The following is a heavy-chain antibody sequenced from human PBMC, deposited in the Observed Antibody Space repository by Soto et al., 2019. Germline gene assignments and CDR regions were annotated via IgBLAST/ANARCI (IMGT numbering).Heavy chain of an antibody. J-gene: IGHJ4*02. D-gene: IGHD3-9*01. CDR3: ARASYDLLTGITSLSYFDY. CDR2: INAGNGNT. CDR1: GYTFTTYA. V-gene: IGHV1-3*01. Sequence: ASVKVSCKPSGYTFTTYAMHWVRQAPGQRLEWMGWINAGNGNTKYSHKFQGRVTISRDTSASTVYMELSSLISEDTAVYFCARASYDLLTGITSLSYFDYWGQGTVVTVSS.